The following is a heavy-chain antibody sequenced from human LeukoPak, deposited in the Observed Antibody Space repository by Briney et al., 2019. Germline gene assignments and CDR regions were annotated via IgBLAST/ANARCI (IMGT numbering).Heavy chain of an antibody. V-gene: IGHV4-34*01. CDR2: INHSGST. Sequence: SETLSLTCAVYGGSFSGYYWSWIRQPPGKGLEWIGEINHSGSTNYNPSLKSRVTISVDTSKNQFSLKLSSVTAADTAVYYCARVVDARNYYYGMDVWGQGTTVTVSS. CDR1: GGSFSGYY. D-gene: IGHD2-15*01. CDR3: ARVVDARNYYYGMDV. J-gene: IGHJ6*02.